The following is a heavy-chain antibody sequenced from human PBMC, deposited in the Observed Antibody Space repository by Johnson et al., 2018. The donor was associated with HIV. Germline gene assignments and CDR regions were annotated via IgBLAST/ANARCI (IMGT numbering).Heavy chain of an antibody. Sequence: VQLVESGGGLVKPGGSLRLSCAASGFTFSDNYMTWIRQAPGKGLEWVANIKQDGSEKYYVDSVKGRFTISRDNSKNTLYLQMNSLRAEDTAVYYCAKDTSSSWSLDAFDIWGQGTMVTVSS. CDR1: GFTFSDNY. CDR3: AKDTSSSWSLDAFDI. J-gene: IGHJ3*02. D-gene: IGHD6-13*01. V-gene: IGHV3-7*03. CDR2: IKQDGSEK.